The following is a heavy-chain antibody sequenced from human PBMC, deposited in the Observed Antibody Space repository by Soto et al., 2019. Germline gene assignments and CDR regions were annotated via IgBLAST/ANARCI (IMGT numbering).Heavy chain of an antibody. Sequence: PGGSLRLSCAASGFTFSSYGMHWVRQAPGKGLEWVAVIWYDGSNKYYADSVKGRFTISRDNSKNTLYLQMNSLRAEDTVVYYCAREGARGSWSYYNGWDYYYGMDVWGQGTTVTVSS. D-gene: IGHD3-10*01. CDR3: AREGARGSWSYYNGWDYYYGMDV. V-gene: IGHV3-33*01. CDR1: GFTFSSYG. CDR2: IWYDGSNK. J-gene: IGHJ6*02.